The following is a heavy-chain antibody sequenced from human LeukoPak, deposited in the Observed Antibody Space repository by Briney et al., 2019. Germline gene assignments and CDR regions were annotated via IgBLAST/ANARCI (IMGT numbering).Heavy chain of an antibody. CDR2: INPSGGST. CDR3: ARENYYDSPYYYMDV. CDR1: GYTFTSYY. D-gene: IGHD3-22*01. Sequence: GASVKVSCKASGYTFTSYYMHWVRQAPGQGLEWMGIINPSGGSTSYAQKFQGRVTMTRDTSMSTVYMELSSLRSEDTAVYYCARENYYDSPYYYMDVWGKGTTVTISS. J-gene: IGHJ6*03. V-gene: IGHV1-46*01.